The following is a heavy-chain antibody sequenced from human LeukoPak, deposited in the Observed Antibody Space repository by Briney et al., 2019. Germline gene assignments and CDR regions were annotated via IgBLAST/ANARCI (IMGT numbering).Heavy chain of an antibody. CDR3: ARIVKLQLFPPPYYYYGMDV. J-gene: IGHJ6*02. CDR2: IKKDGSEK. CDR1: GFTISSYW. V-gene: IGHV3-7*01. D-gene: IGHD6-13*01. Sequence: PGGSLRLSCAASGFTISSYWMSWVRQAPGKGLEWVANIKKDGSEKYYVDSVKGRFTISRDNAKNSLYLQMNSLRAEDTAVYYCARIVKLQLFPPPYYYYGMDVWGQGTTVTVSS.